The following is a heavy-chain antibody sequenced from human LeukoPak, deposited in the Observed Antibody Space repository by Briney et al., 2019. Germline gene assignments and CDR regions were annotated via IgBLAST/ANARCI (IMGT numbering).Heavy chain of an antibody. CDR1: GYSFTNYW. CDR3: ARRWRGAWYDY. D-gene: IGHD6-19*01. V-gene: IGHV5-51*01. CDR2: IYPGDSDT. J-gene: IGHJ4*02. Sequence: GESLKISCKASGYSFTNYWIAWVRQMPGKGLEWMGIIYPGDSDTRYSPSFQGQVTISADKSITSAYLQWSSLKASDSAMYYCARRWRGAWYDYWGQGTLVTVSS.